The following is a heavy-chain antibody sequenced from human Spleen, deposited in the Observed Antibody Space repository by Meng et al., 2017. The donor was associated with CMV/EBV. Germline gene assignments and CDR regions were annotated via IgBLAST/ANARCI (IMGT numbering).Heavy chain of an antibody. D-gene: IGHD3-10*01. CDR3: VRVGASSLYFGESSHWFDP. V-gene: IGHV3-23*01. CDR2: ISDGSTTT. J-gene: IGHJ5*02. CDR1: GFAFNNYA. Sequence: GESLKISCAASGFAFNNYAMTWVRQAPGKGLEWVSTISDGSTTTYYADSVKGRFTISRDNSKNTLYVQMNSLRADDTAVYYCVRVGASSLYFGESSHWFDPWGQGTLVTVSS.